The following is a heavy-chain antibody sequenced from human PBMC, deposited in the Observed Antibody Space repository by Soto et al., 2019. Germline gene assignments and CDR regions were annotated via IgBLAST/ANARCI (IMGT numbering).Heavy chain of an antibody. CDR1: GFTFSSYG. Sequence: GGSLRLSCAASGFTFSSYGMHWVRQAPGKGLEWVAVISYDGSNKYYADSVKGRFTISRDNSKNTLYLQMNSLRAEDTAVYYCAKAVRYYYDSSGYYGDYWGQGTLVTGSS. D-gene: IGHD3-22*01. CDR2: ISYDGSNK. J-gene: IGHJ4*02. V-gene: IGHV3-30*18. CDR3: AKAVRYYYDSSGYYGDY.